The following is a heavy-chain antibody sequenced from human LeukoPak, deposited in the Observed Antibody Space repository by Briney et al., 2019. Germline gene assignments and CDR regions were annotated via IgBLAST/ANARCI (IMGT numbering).Heavy chain of an antibody. D-gene: IGHD1-26*01. CDR2: KKQDGSEK. J-gene: IGHJ4*02. V-gene: IGHV3-7*03. CDR3: ARDRGELLPDYFDY. Sequence: GGSLRLSCAASGFTFSSYWMNWVRQAPGKGLEWVANKKQDGSEKYYVDSVKGRFTISRDNAKNSLYLQMNSLRAEDTAVYYCARDRGELLPDYFDYWGQGTLVTVSS. CDR1: GFTFSSYW.